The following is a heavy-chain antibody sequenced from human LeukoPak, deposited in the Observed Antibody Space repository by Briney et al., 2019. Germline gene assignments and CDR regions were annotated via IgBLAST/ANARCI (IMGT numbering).Heavy chain of an antibody. CDR3: ARADPSPALDY. CDR1: GYTFTSYG. V-gene: IGHV1-2*02. J-gene: IGHJ4*02. Sequence: ASVKVSCKASGYTFTSYGISWVRQAPGQGLEWMGWINPNSGDTNYAQKFQGRVTMTRDTSISTAYMEVSRLRSDDTAVYYCARADPSPALDYWGQGTLVTVSS. CDR2: INPNSGDT.